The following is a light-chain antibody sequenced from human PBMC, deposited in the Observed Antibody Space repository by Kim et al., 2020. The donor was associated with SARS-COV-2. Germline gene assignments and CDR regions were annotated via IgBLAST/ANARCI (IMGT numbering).Light chain of an antibody. CDR2: DAY. CDR3: QQRSNWPLT. V-gene: IGKV3-11*01. Sequence: SWAPGERATRSGRASQSVCSYLAWYQQKPGQAPRLLIYDAYNRATGIPARFSGSGSGTDFTLTISSLEPEDFAVYYCQQRSNWPLTFGGGTKGEI. J-gene: IGKJ4*01. CDR1: QSVCSY.